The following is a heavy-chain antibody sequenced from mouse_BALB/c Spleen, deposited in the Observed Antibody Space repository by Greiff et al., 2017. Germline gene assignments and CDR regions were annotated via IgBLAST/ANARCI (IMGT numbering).Heavy chain of an antibody. CDR3: ARGDGSTAYWYFDV. V-gene: IGHV5-6-5*01. CDR2: ISSGGST. CDR1: GFTFSSYA. Sequence: EVKVEESGGGLVKPGGSLKLSCAASGFTFSSYAMSWVRQTPEKRLEWVASISSGGSTYYPDSVKGRFTISRDNARNILYLQMSSLRSEDTAMYYCARGDGSTAYWYFDVWGAGTTVTVSS. D-gene: IGHD1-1*01. J-gene: IGHJ1*01.